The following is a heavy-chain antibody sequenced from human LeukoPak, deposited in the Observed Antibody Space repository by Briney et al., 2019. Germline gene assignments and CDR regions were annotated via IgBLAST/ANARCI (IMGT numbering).Heavy chain of an antibody. CDR2: LRKDATYS. CDR1: GFPFSSYG. V-gene: IGHV3-30*02. J-gene: IGHJ4*02. Sequence: GGSLRLSCAASGFPFSSYGMYWVRQTPDKGLQWVAYLRKDATYSNYADSVKGRFTISRDNSKNTVYLQLNTLRAEDTAVYHCARDLFRSERAGLNDYWGQGTLVTVSS. CDR3: ARDLFRSERAGLNDY. D-gene: IGHD3-16*01.